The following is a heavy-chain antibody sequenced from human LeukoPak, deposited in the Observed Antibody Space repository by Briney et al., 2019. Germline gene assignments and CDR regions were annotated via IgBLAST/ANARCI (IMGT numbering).Heavy chain of an antibody. CDR1: GYTFTGYY. J-gene: IGHJ4*02. CDR3: ARESYGLSLNY. V-gene: IGHV1-2*06. CDR2: INPNSGGA. D-gene: IGHD5-18*01. Sequence: ASVKVSCKASGYTFTGYYMHWVRQAPGQGLEWMGRINPNSGGANYAQKFQGRVTMTRDTSISTAYMELSRLRSDDTAVYYCARESYGLSLNYWGQGTLVTVSS.